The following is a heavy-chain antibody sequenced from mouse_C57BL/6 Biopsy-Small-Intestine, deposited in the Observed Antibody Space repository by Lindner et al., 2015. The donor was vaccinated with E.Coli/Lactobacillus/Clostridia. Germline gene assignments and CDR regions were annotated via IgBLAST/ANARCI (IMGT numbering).Heavy chain of an antibody. CDR3: ARQLRLNYFDY. V-gene: IGHV1-55*01. Sequence: VQLQESGAELVKPGASVKMSCKASGYTFTSYWITWVKQRPGQGLEWTGDSYPGSGSTNYNEKFKSKATLTVDTSSSTAYMQLSSLTSEDSAVYYCARQLRLNYFDYWGQGTTLTVSS. CDR1: GYTFTSYW. D-gene: IGHD3-2*02. CDR2: SYPGSGST. J-gene: IGHJ2*01.